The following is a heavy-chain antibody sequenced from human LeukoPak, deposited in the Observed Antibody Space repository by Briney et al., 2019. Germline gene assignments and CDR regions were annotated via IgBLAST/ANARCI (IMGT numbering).Heavy chain of an antibody. J-gene: IGHJ4*02. Sequence: GASVKVSCKASGGTFSSYAISWVRQAPGQGLEWMGGIIPIFGTANYAQKFQGRVTITADESTSTAYMELSSLRSEDTAVYYCARDSGMVRGVNLVGDYWGQGTLVTVSS. CDR3: ARDSGMVRGVNLVGDY. CDR1: GGTFSSYA. V-gene: IGHV1-69*13. D-gene: IGHD3-10*01. CDR2: IIPIFGTA.